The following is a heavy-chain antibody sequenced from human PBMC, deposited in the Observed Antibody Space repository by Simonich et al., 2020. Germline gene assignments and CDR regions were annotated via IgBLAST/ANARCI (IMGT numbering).Heavy chain of an antibody. V-gene: IGHV4-59*08. CDR2: FYYSGSH. J-gene: IGHJ4*02. Sequence: QVQLQESGPGLVKPSETLSLTCTVSGGSISSYYWSWIRQPPGKGLEWIGYFYYSGSHNYNPPLKSRVTISVDTSKNQFSLKLSSVTAADTAVYYCARHVRKTGDHFDYWGQGTLVTVSS. CDR3: ARHVRKTGDHFDY. D-gene: IGHD7-27*01. CDR1: GGSISSYY.